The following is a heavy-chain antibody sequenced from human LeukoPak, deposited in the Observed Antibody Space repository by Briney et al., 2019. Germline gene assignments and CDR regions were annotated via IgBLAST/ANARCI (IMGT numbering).Heavy chain of an antibody. CDR2: INTNTGNP. V-gene: IGHV7-4-1*02. D-gene: IGHD3-10*01. CDR1: GYTFTNHA. J-gene: IGHJ2*01. CDR3: ARLGGYYYGSRDYWYFDL. Sequence: ASVKVSCKASGYTFTNHAMNWVRQAPGQGLEWMGWINTNTGNPTYAQGFTGRFVFSLDTSVSTAYPQISSLKAEDTAVYYCARLGGYYYGSRDYWYFDLWGRGTLVTVSS.